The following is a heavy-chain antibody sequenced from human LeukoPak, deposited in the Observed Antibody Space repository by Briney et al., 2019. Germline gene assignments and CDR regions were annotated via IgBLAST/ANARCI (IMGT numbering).Heavy chain of an antibody. D-gene: IGHD4-23*01. V-gene: IGHV3-21*01. CDR1: GFTFSDYS. Sequence: GGSLRLSCAASGFTFSDYSMNWVRQAPGKGLEWVSSISSSSIYIYYADSVKGRFTISRDNSKNTLYLQMNSLRAEDTAVYYCARGGYGGNSDAFDIWGQGTMVTVSS. J-gene: IGHJ3*02. CDR3: ARGGYGGNSDAFDI. CDR2: ISSSSIYI.